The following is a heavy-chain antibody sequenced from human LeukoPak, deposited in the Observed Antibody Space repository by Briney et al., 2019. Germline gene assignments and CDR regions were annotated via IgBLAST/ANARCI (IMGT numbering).Heavy chain of an antibody. CDR2: IAPSGGSA. V-gene: IGHV1-46*01. CDR1: GYTFTGYY. CDR3: ARDPVSLLGLVYYMDV. D-gene: IGHD2/OR15-2a*01. Sequence: ASVKVSCKASGYTFTGYYMHWVRQAPGQGLEWMGIIAPSGGSASYAQKFQGRVAMTRDMSTSTVYMELSSLRSDDTAVYYCARDPVSLLGLVYYMDVWGKGTTVTVSS. J-gene: IGHJ6*03.